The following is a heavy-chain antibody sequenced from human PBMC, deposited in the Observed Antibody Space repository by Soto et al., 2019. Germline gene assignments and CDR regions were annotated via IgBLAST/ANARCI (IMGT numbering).Heavy chain of an antibody. V-gene: IGHV1-69*13. CDR2: IIPIFGTA. D-gene: IGHD6-19*01. J-gene: IGHJ4*02. Sequence: SVKVSCKASGCTFSSYAISWVRQAPGQGLEWMGGIIPIFGTANYAQKFQGRVTITADESTSTAYMELSSLRSEDTAVYYCARESVAVDGSIDYWGQGTLVSVSS. CDR1: GCTFSSYA. CDR3: ARESVAVDGSIDY.